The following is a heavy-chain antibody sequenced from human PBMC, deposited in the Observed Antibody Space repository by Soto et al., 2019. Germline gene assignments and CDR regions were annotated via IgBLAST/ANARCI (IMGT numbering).Heavy chain of an antibody. V-gene: IGHV1-69*08. CDR1: GGTFSSYT. CDR3: ARDRYCSGGSCPLDY. J-gene: IGHJ4*02. D-gene: IGHD2-15*01. Sequence: QVQLVQSGAEVKKPGSSVKVSCKASGGTFSSYTISWVRQAPGQGLEWMGRIIPILGIANYAQKFQGRVTSTADKSTSTAYMELSSLRSEDTAVYYCARDRYCSGGSCPLDYWGQGTLVTVSS. CDR2: IIPILGIA.